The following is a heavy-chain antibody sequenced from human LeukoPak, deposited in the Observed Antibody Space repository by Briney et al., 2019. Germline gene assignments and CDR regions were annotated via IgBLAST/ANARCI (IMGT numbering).Heavy chain of an antibody. CDR3: ARAPHYDFWSGYYTGLDY. Sequence: SETLSLTCAVDGGSFSGYYWSWIRQPPGKGLEWIGEINHSGSTNYNPSLKSRVTISVDTPKNQFSLKLSSVTAADTAVYYCARAPHYDFWSGYYTGLDYWGQGTLVTVSS. CDR1: GGSFSGYY. V-gene: IGHV4-34*01. CDR2: INHSGST. J-gene: IGHJ4*02. D-gene: IGHD3-3*01.